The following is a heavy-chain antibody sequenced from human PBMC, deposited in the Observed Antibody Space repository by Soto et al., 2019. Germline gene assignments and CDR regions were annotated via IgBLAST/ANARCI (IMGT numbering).Heavy chain of an antibody. V-gene: IGHV4-34*01. D-gene: IGHD3-10*01. CDR3: ARFGATNYYYYYYGMDV. J-gene: IGHJ6*02. CDR2: INHSGST. Sequence: PSETLSLTCAVYGGSFSGYYWSWIRQPPGKGLEWIGEINHSGSTNYNPSLKSRVTISVDTSKNQFSLKLSSVTAADTAVYYCARFGATNYYYYYYGMDVWGQGTTVTASS. CDR1: GGSFSGYY.